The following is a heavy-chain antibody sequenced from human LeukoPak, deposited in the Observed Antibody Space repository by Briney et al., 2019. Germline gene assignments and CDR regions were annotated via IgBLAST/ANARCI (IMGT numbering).Heavy chain of an antibody. CDR2: IYYSGST. J-gene: IGHJ4*02. CDR1: AGSISSPSYY. D-gene: IGHD2-15*01. Sequence: SETLSLTCTVSAGSISSPSYYWGWIRQPPGKGLEWIGSIYYSGSTYYNPSLKSRVTISEDTSKNQFSLKLSSVTAADTAAYYCARARSGLDYWGQGTLVTVSS. V-gene: IGHV4-39*01. CDR3: ARARSGLDY.